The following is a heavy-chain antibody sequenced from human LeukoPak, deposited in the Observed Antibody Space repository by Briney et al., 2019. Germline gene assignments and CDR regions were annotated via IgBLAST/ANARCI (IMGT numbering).Heavy chain of an antibody. D-gene: IGHD4-17*01. V-gene: IGHV3-53*01. CDR3: AKDPSGNGDYVIDWFDP. CDR2: IYSGGST. CDR1: GFTFSSNY. J-gene: IGHJ5*02. Sequence: GGSLRLSCAASGFTFSSNYMSWVRQAPGKGLEWVSVIYSGGSTYYADSVKGRFTISRDNSKNTLYLQMNSLRAEDTAVYYCAKDPSGNGDYVIDWFDPWGQGTLVTVSS.